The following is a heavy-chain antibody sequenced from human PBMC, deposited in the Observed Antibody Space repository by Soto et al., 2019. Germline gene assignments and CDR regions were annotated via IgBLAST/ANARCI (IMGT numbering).Heavy chain of an antibody. Sequence: VKVSCKASGYTFTSYGMSWGGQATGQGLEWMGWISAYNGNTNYAQKLQGRVTMTTDTSTSTAYMELRSLRSDDTAVYYCARGRVIAAAGTGDYWGQGTLVTVSS. D-gene: IGHD6-13*01. V-gene: IGHV1-18*01. CDR1: GYTFTSYG. CDR2: ISAYNGNT. J-gene: IGHJ4*02. CDR3: ARGRVIAAAGTGDY.